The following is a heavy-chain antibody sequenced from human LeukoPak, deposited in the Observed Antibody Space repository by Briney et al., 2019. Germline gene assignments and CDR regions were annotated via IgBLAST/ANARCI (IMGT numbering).Heavy chain of an antibody. CDR1: GGSFSGYY. J-gene: IGHJ4*02. CDR3: ARGPAGTGTKNDYGDYDEPKRNFDY. Sequence: SETLSLTCAVYGGSFSGYYWSWIRQPPGKGLEWIGEINHSGSTNYNPSLKSRVTISVDTSKNQFSLKLSSVTAADTAVYYCARGPAGTGTKNDYGDYDEPKRNFDYWGQGTLVTVSS. D-gene: IGHD4-17*01. V-gene: IGHV4-34*01. CDR2: INHSGST.